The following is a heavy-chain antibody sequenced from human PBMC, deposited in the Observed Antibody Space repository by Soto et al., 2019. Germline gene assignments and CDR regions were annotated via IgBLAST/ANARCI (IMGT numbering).Heavy chain of an antibody. CDR2: IYLDDDK. J-gene: IGHJ4*02. Sequence: QITLKESGPTLVKPTQTLTLTCTFSGFSLSTSGVGVGWIRQPPGKALEWLALIYLDDDKRYSPSLMSRLTINKDTAKNPSSLTMTNTDPVATATCFCAHILSGRYTRGWYGFSYDSWGQGTLVTVSS. V-gene: IGHV2-5*02. CDR3: AHILSGRYTRGWYGFSYDS. D-gene: IGHD6-19*01. CDR1: GFSLSTSGVG.